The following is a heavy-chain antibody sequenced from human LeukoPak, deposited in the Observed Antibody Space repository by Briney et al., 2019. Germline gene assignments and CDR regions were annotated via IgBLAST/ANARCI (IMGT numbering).Heavy chain of an antibody. CDR3: VRDLGDRTGSL. J-gene: IGHJ4*02. CDR2: MNQDGRQT. V-gene: IGHV3-7*01. Sequence: GGSLRLSCVASGFNLGDFWVNWLRQAPGKGLEWVANMNQDGRQTNYLDSVKGRFTISRDNARNSVYLQMDSLRDEDTSLYYCVRDLGDRTGSLWGQGTLVTVST. CDR1: GFNLGDFW. D-gene: IGHD2-15*01.